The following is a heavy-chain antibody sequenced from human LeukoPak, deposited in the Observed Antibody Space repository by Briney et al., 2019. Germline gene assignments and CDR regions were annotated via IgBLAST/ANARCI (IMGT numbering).Heavy chain of an antibody. CDR2: IIPIFGTA. V-gene: IGHV1-69*13. J-gene: IGHJ6*03. Sequence: ASVKVSCKASGHTFTNYGITWVRQAPGQGLEWVGGIIPIFGTANYAQKFQGRVTINADESTSTAYMELSSLRSEDTAVYYCARGRERPADAQYYYYMDVWGKGTTVTISS. D-gene: IGHD5-24*01. CDR3: ARGRERPADAQYYYYMDV. CDR1: GHTFTNYG.